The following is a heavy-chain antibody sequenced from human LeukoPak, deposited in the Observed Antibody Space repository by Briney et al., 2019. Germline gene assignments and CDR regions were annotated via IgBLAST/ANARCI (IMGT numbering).Heavy chain of an antibody. J-gene: IGHJ4*02. V-gene: IGHV3-7*01. Sequence: GGSLRLSCAASGFTFSDYYMSWLRQAPGKGLEWVANIKEDGSEKHYVDSVKGRFTISRDNAKNSLSLQMDSLRAEDTAVYYCAKDGSGWSAYWGQGTLVTVSS. CDR1: GFTFSDYY. D-gene: IGHD6-19*01. CDR3: AKDGSGWSAY. CDR2: IKEDGSEK.